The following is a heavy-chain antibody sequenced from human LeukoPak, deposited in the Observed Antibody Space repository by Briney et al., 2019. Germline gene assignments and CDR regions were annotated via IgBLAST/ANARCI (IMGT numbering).Heavy chain of an antibody. J-gene: IGHJ4*02. CDR2: FDPEDGET. CDR3: ATLGMVRDFYYFDY. D-gene: IGHD3-10*01. Sequence: ASVKVSCKVSGYTLTELSMHWGRQAPGKGLEWMGGFDPEDGETIYAQKFQGRVTMTEDTSTDTAYMELSSLRSADTAVYYCATLGMVRDFYYFDYWGQGTLVTVSS. V-gene: IGHV1-24*01. CDR1: GYTLTELS.